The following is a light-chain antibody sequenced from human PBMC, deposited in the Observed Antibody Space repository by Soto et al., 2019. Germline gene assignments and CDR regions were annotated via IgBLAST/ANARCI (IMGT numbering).Light chain of an antibody. V-gene: IGKV1-33*01. CDR3: QQYDNLPRT. Sequence: DIQMTQSPSSLSAAVGDIVTITCQASRGISNYLVWFQQKPGKAPKLLIYDASTLPTGVPTRFSGSGSGTDFTFYIRGLQPEDIVSYCYQQYDNLPRTFGGGTKVEIK. J-gene: IGKJ4*01. CDR1: RGISNY. CDR2: DAS.